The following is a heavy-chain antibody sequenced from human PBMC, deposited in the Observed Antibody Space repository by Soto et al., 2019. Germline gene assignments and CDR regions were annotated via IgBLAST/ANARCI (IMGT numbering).Heavy chain of an antibody. J-gene: IGHJ1*01. Sequence: SETLSLTCTVSNGSVSSDPFYWWWLRQHPKKGLEWIGYIYYRGNKYYHPSLKRRATISIDTYKNQFYLRINSVTAADTAVYYFASSGYSSSDLALWGQGTLVPVSS. CDR3: ASSGYSSSDLAL. CDR1: NGSVSSDPFY. D-gene: IGHD6-13*01. V-gene: IGHV4-31*03. CDR2: IYYRGNK.